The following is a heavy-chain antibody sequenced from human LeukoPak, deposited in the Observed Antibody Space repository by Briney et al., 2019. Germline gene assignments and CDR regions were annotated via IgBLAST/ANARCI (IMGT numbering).Heavy chain of an antibody. V-gene: IGHV4-4*02. CDR2: VNLQGST. CDR3: AREGGPYRPLDY. J-gene: IGHJ4*02. CDR1: GGSITNTNY. Sequence: SETLSLTCGASGGSITNTNYWTWVRQPPGKGLEWIGEVNLQGSTNYNPSLMGRVAISVDTSENHISLQLTSVTAADTAVYYCAREGGPYRPLDYSGQGTLVTVSS.